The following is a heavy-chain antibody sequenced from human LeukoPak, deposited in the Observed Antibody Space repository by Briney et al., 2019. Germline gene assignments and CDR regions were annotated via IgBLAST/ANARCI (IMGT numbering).Heavy chain of an antibody. Sequence: KSGGSLRLSCAASGFTFSSYSMNWVRQAPGKGLEWVSSISSSSSYIYYADSVKGRFTVSRDNAKNSLYLQMNSLRAEDTAVYYCARARYCSGGSCRDAFDIWGQGTMVTVSS. CDR2: ISSSSSYI. V-gene: IGHV3-21*01. D-gene: IGHD2-15*01. CDR1: GFTFSSYS. CDR3: ARARYCSGGSCRDAFDI. J-gene: IGHJ3*02.